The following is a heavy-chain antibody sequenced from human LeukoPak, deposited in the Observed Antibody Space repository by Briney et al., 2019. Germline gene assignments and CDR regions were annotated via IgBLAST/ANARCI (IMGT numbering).Heavy chain of an antibody. Sequence: SGRSLRLSCAAPGFTFNSYTMHWVRQAPGKGLEWVAVMSSDGNKKFYAEYVKGRFTISRDNSENTLYLEMNGLRGEDTAVYYCARGDYDLSGSYHYGMDVWGQGTTVTVSS. CDR3: ARGDYDLSGSYHYGMDV. D-gene: IGHD3-10*01. V-gene: IGHV3-30-3*01. CDR2: MSSDGNKK. CDR1: GFTFNSYT. J-gene: IGHJ6*02.